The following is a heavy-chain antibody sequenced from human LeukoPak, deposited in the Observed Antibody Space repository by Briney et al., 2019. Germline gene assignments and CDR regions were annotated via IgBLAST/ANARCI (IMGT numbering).Heavy chain of an antibody. V-gene: IGHV1-8*03. J-gene: IGHJ6*03. CDR3: ARRSSSWYPPVGYYYYMDV. CDR1: GYTFTSYD. CDR2: MNPNSGNT. D-gene: IGHD6-13*01. Sequence: ASVKVSCKASGYTFTSYDINWVRQATGQGLEWMGRMNPNSGNTGYAQKVQGRVTITRNTSISTAYMELSSLRSEDTAVYYCARRSSSWYPPVGYYYYMDVWGKGTTVTVSS.